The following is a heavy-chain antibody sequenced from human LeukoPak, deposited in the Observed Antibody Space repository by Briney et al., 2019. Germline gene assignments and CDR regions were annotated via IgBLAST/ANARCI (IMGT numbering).Heavy chain of an antibody. D-gene: IGHD3-10*01. CDR3: AKVAKYYYGSETYYFFEH. CDR1: GFTFTTYW. CDR2: IKQDGTEK. V-gene: IGHV3-7*01. J-gene: IGHJ4*02. Sequence: PGESLRLSCAASGFTFTTYWMSRVRQAPGKGLEWVANIKQDGTEKYYVDSVKGRFTISRDNAKNSLYLQMNSLRVEDTAVYYCAKVAKYYYGSETYYFFEHWGQGTPVTASS.